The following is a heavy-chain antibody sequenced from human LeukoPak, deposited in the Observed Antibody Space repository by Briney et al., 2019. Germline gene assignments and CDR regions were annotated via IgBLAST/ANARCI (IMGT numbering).Heavy chain of an antibody. D-gene: IGHD3-10*01. CDR2: ISYDVGVK. V-gene: IGHV3-30-3*01. CDR3: VREGYYHSGSLPTFYFDY. Sequence: GGSLRLSCAASGFDFHNYVIHWVRQAPGKGLEWVAVISYDVGVKYHADSVKGRFTFSRDSSSKTVYLQMNSLRTEDTAVYYCVREGYYHSGSLPTFYFDYWGQGTLVTVSS. J-gene: IGHJ4*02. CDR1: GFDFHNYV.